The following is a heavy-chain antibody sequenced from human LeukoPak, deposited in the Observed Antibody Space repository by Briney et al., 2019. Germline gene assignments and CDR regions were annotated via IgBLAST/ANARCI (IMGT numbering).Heavy chain of an antibody. CDR3: ARDRLHTAMVTATYYYYGMDV. V-gene: IGHV3-66*01. J-gene: IGHJ6*02. CDR2: IYSGGST. Sequence: GGSLRLSCAASGFTVSSNYMSWVRQAPGKGLEWVSVIYSGGSTYYADSVKGRFTISRDNSKNTLYLQMNSLRAEDTAVYYCARDRLHTAMVTATYYYYGMDVWGQGTTVTVSS. D-gene: IGHD5-18*01. CDR1: GFTVSSNY.